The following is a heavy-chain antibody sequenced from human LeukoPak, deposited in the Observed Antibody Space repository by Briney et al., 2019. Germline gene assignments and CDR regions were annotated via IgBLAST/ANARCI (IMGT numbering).Heavy chain of an antibody. CDR2: IYPGGSDT. CDR1: GYSFPSYW. Sequence: GESVKISCKASGYSFPSYWIAWVRQMPGKGLEWMGIIYPGGSDTRYSPSIQGQFTMSVDKSIDTAYLQWSSLKASDTAMYYCARLYSYYYDSSGADDYWGQGTLVTVSS. J-gene: IGHJ4*02. CDR3: ARLYSYYYDSSGADDY. D-gene: IGHD3-22*01. V-gene: IGHV5-51*01.